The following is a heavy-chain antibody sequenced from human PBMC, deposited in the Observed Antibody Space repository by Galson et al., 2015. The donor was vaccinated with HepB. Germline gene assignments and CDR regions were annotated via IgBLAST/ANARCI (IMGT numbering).Heavy chain of an antibody. CDR1: GYTFTSYD. Sequence: SVKVSCKASGYTFTSYDINWVRQATGQGLEWMGWMNPNSGNTGYAQKFQGRVTMTRNTSISTAYMELSSLRSEDTAVYYCARGISWTSSFEIDPGDYGDHFDYWGQGTLVTVSS. CDR2: MNPNSGNT. CDR3: ARGISWTSSFEIDPGDYGDHFDY. D-gene: IGHD4-17*01. V-gene: IGHV1-8*01. J-gene: IGHJ4*02.